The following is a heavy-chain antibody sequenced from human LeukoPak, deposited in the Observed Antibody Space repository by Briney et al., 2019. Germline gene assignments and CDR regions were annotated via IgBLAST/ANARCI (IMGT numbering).Heavy chain of an antibody. D-gene: IGHD2-2*01. CDR1: GFTFSSYG. J-gene: IGHJ4*02. CDR2: ISYDGSNK. V-gene: IGHV3-30*18. CDR3: AKDGGGDCSSTSCFTLTIDF. Sequence: GGSLRLSCAASGFTFSSYGMHWVRQAPGKWLEWVAVISYDGSNKYYGDSVKGRFTISRDTSKNTLCLQMNSLRAEDTAVYYCAKDGGGDCSSTSCFTLTIDFWGQGTLVTVSS.